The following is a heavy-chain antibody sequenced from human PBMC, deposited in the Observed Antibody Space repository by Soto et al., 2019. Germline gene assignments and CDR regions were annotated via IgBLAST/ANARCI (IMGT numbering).Heavy chain of an antibody. J-gene: IGHJ4*02. Sequence: QVQLVESGGGVVQPGRSLRRSCAASGFMFSNHGMHWVRQAPGKGLEWVAVIWSDGNNRYYADSVKGRFTISRDNSKNTLYLQMNSLRAEDTAVYYCVRGDNWNDEASDYWGQGTLVTVSS. CDR2: IWSDGNNR. D-gene: IGHD1-1*01. CDR1: GFMFSNHG. CDR3: VRGDNWNDEASDY. V-gene: IGHV3-33*01.